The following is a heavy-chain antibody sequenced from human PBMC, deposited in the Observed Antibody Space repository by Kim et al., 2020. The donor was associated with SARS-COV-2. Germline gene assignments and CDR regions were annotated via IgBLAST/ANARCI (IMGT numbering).Heavy chain of an antibody. J-gene: IGHJ2*01. CDR3: ARPTTYGDYASRYFDL. CDR1: GGSFSGYY. D-gene: IGHD4-17*01. Sequence: SETLSLTCAVYGGSFSGYYWSWIRQPPGKGLEWIGEINHSGSTNYNPSLKSRVTISVDTSKNQFSLKLSSVTAADTAVYYCARPTTYGDYASRYFDLWGRGTLVTVSS. CDR2: INHSGST. V-gene: IGHV4-34*01.